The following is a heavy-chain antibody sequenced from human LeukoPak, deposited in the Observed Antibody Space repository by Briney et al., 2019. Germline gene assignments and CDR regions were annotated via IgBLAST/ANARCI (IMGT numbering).Heavy chain of an antibody. CDR1: GFTFSSYA. Sequence: GGSLRLSCAASGFTFSSYAMNWVRQAPGKGLEWVSGISGSGTNTDYIDSVKGRFTVSRDNSKNTLYLQMNSLRAEDTAVYYCARAPGYGAAYYFDYWGQGTLVTVSS. D-gene: IGHD1-1*01. J-gene: IGHJ4*02. V-gene: IGHV3-23*01. CDR3: ARAPGYGAAYYFDY. CDR2: ISGSGTNT.